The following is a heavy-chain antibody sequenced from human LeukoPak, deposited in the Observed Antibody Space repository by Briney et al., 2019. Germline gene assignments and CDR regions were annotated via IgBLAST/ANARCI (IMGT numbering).Heavy chain of an antibody. Sequence: QAGGSLRLSCAASGFTFSNYAMSWVRQAPGKGLEWVSTISGGGGSTYYADSVKGRFTISRDNSRNTLYLQVNSLRAEDTAVYYCAKAYGSSDYYYIEIFYFDYWGQGTLVTVSS. CDR2: ISGGGGST. D-gene: IGHD3-22*01. CDR1: GFTFSNYA. CDR3: AKAYGSSDYYYIEIFYFDY. J-gene: IGHJ4*02. V-gene: IGHV3-23*01.